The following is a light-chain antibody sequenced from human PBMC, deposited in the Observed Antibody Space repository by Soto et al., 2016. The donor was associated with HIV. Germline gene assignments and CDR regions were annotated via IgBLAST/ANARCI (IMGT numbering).Light chain of an antibody. CDR3: QAWDSNYVV. Sequence: SYELTQPPSVSVSPGQTASITCSGDKLGDKYACWYQQKPGQSPLLVIYQDNKRPSGIPERFSASNSGNTATLTISGTQAMDEADYYCQAWDSNYVVFGGGTKLTV. V-gene: IGLV3-1*01. CDR1: KLGDKY. CDR2: QDN. J-gene: IGLJ2*01.